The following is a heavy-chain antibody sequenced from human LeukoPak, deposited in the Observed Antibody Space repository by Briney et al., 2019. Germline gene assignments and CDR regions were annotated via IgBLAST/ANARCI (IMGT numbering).Heavy chain of an antibody. Sequence: GASVKVSCKASGYTFTSYDINWVRQATGQGLEWMGWMNPNSGNTGYAQKFQGRVTMTRNTSISTAYMELSSLRSEDTAVYYCARGLYLLRYFDWLLQDYWGQGTLVTVSS. CDR2: MNPNSGNT. CDR1: GYTFTSYD. D-gene: IGHD3-9*01. V-gene: IGHV1-8*01. CDR3: ARGLYLLRYFDWLLQDY. J-gene: IGHJ4*02.